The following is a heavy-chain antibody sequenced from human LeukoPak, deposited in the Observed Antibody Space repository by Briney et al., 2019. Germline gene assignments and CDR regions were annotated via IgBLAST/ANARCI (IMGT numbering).Heavy chain of an antibody. CDR2: IYYSGST. Sequence: SETLSLTCTVSGGSISSYYWSWIRQPPGKGLEWIGYIYYSGSTNYNPSLKSRVTISVDTSKNQFSLKLSSVTAADTAVYYCARDRTPLYSSSWGGLDAFDIWGQGTMVTVSS. D-gene: IGHD6-13*01. V-gene: IGHV4-59*01. CDR3: ARDRTPLYSSSWGGLDAFDI. CDR1: GGSISSYY. J-gene: IGHJ3*02.